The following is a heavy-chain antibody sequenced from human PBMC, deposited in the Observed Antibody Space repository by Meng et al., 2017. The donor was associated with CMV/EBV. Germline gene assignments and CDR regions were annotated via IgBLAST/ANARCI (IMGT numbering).Heavy chain of an antibody. J-gene: IGHJ6*02. CDR2: IYYSGST. V-gene: IGHV4-59*01. CDR3: ARDAGYYGMDV. CDR1: GGSISSYY. Sequence: PETLSLTCTVSGGSISSYYWSWIRQPPGKGLEWIGYIYYSGSTNYSPSLKSRVTISVDTSKNQFSLKLSSVTAADTAVYYCARDAGYYGMDVWGQGTTVTVSS.